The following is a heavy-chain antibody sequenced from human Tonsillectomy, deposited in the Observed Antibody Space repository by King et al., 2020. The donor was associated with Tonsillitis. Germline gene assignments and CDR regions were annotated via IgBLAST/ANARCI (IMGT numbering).Heavy chain of an antibody. J-gene: IGHJ1*01. CDR2: ISAYNGNT. CDR3: AGGIGSYGAEYFQH. D-gene: IGHD1-26*01. Sequence: VQLVESGAEVKKPGASVKVSCKASGYTFTSYGISWVRQAPGQGLEWMGWISAYNGNTNYAQKVQGRVTMTTDKSTSKAYMELRSLRSDDTDVYYCAGGIGSYGAEYFQHWGQGTLVTVSS. CDR1: GYTFTSYG. V-gene: IGHV1-18*04.